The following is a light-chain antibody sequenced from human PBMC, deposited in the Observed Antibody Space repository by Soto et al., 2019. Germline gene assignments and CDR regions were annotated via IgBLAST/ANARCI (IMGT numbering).Light chain of an antibody. CDR2: ASS. Sequence: ETVLTQSPGTLPGSSDERANLSCXTSQSRGSNFLAWYQHKPGQAPRLLIYASSNRATGIPDRFSGSASGTDFTLTINRLEPEDFAVYYCQLYGISPHFGQGTRLEIK. CDR1: QSRGSNF. CDR3: QLYGISPH. J-gene: IGKJ5*01. V-gene: IGKV3-20*01.